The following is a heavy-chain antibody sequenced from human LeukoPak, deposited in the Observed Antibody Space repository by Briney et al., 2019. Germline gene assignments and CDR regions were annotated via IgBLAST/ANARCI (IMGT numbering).Heavy chain of an antibody. D-gene: IGHD5-12*01. J-gene: IGHJ5*02. CDR2: ISGSGGST. CDR1: KFTFSSFS. CDR3: AKPPGLRRLDP. Sequence: GGSLRLSCAASKFTFSSFSMSWVRQAPGKGLEWVSAISGSGGSTYYADSVKGRFTISRDNSKNTLYLQMNSLRAEDTAVYYCAKPPGLRRLDPWGQGTLVTVSS. V-gene: IGHV3-23*01.